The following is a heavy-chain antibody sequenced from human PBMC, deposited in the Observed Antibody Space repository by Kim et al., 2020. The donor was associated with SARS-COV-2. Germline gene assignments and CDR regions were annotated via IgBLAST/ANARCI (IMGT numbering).Heavy chain of an antibody. CDR2: IIPILGIA. CDR3: ASGWIQLWLGDPTDRLRKLFFDY. Sequence: SVKVSCKASGGTFSSYAISWVRQAPGQGLEWMGRIIPILGIANYAQKFQGRVTITADKSTSTAYMELSSLRSEDTAVYYCASGWIQLWLGDPTDRLRKLFFDYWGQGTLVTVSS. D-gene: IGHD5-18*01. V-gene: IGHV1-69*04. J-gene: IGHJ4*02. CDR1: GGTFSSYA.